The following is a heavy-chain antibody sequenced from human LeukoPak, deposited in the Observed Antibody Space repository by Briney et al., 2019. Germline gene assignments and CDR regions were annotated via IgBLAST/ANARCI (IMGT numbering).Heavy chain of an antibody. D-gene: IGHD3-10*01. CDR1: GGSISGYY. J-gene: IGHJ4*02. CDR2: INHSGST. Sequence: SETLSLTCTVSGGSISGYYWSWIRQPPGKGLEWIGEINHSGSTNYNPSLKSRVTISVDTSKNQFSLKLSSVTAADTAVYYCARGRWFGELLYPESPFDYWGQGTPVTVSS. V-gene: IGHV4-34*01. CDR3: ARGRWFGELLYPESPFDY.